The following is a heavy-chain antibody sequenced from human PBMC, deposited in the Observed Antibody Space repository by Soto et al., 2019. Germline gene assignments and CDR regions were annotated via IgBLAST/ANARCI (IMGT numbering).Heavy chain of an antibody. J-gene: IGHJ4*02. Sequence: EVQLVESGGGLVQPGGSLRLSCAASGFTFSSYEMNWVRQAPGKGLEWVSYISSSGSRIFYAGSVKGRFTISRDNAKKSLYLQMNSLRAEDTAFYYCARVGCSSTSCYSIDYWGQGTLVTASS. V-gene: IGHV3-48*03. D-gene: IGHD2-2*01. CDR3: ARVGCSSTSCYSIDY. CDR2: ISSSGSRI. CDR1: GFTFSSYE.